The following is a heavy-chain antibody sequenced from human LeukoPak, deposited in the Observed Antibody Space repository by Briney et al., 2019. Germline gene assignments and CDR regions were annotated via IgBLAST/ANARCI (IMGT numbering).Heavy chain of an antibody. V-gene: IGHV1-69*04. Sequence: GSSVKVSCKASGGTFSSYTISWVRQAPGQGLGWMGRIIPILGIANYAQKFQGRVTITADKSTSTAYMELSSLRSEDTAVYYCARDPGGPSGWGHTNDDAFDIWGQGTMVTVSS. CDR2: IIPILGIA. J-gene: IGHJ3*02. CDR1: GGTFSSYT. D-gene: IGHD7-27*01. CDR3: ARDPGGPSGWGHTNDDAFDI.